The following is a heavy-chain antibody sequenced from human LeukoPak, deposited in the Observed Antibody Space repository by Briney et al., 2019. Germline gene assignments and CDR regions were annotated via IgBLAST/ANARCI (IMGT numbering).Heavy chain of an antibody. CDR3: ARDRHGVRGVISENFDY. Sequence: GGSLRLSCAASGFTFSSYAMHWVRQAPGKGLEWVAVISYDGSNKYYADSVKGRFTISRDNSKNTLYLQMNSLRAEDTAVYYCARDRHGVRGVISENFDYWGQGTLATVSS. V-gene: IGHV3-30-3*01. CDR1: GFTFSSYA. J-gene: IGHJ4*02. D-gene: IGHD3-10*01. CDR2: ISYDGSNK.